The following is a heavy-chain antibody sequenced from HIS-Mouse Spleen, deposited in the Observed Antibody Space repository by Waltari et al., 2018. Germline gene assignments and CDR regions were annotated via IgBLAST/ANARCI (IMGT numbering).Heavy chain of an antibody. CDR2: LYDSGST. V-gene: IGHV4-39*07. Sequence: QLQLQESGPGLVKPSETLSLTCTVSGGSISSSSYYWGWIRQPPGKGLEWSGRLYDSGSTYHNPSLKSRVTISEDTSKNQFSLKLSSVTAADTAVYYCAREIPYSSSWYDWYFDLWGRGTLVTVSS. CDR1: GGSISSSSYY. CDR3: AREIPYSSSWYDWYFDL. J-gene: IGHJ2*01. D-gene: IGHD6-13*01.